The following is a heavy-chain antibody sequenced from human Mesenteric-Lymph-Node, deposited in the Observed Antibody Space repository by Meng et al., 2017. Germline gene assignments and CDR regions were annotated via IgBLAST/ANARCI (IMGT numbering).Heavy chain of an antibody. D-gene: IGHD6-13*01. V-gene: IGHV3-30*04. CDR1: GFTFSSYA. J-gene: IGHJ3*02. Sequence: GGSLRLSCVTSGFTFSSYAMHWVRQAPGKGLEWVAVISYDGSNKYYADSVKGRFTISRDNSKNTLYLQMNSLRAEDTAVYYCARDLFNSSSWYTEKMYDAFDIWGQGTMVTVSS. CDR2: ISYDGSNK. CDR3: ARDLFNSSSWYTEKMYDAFDI.